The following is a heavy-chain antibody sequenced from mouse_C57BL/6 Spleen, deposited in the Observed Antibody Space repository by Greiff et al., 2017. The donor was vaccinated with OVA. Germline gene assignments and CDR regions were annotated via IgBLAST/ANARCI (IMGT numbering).Heavy chain of an antibody. CDR1: GYTFTSYW. V-gene: IGHV1-69*01. J-gene: IGHJ2*01. Sequence: VQLQQPGAELVMPGASVKLSCKASGYTFTSYWMHWVRQRPGQGLEWIGEIDPSDSYTNYTQKFKGKSTFSVDKSSSTAYMQLSSLTSEDSAVYYCARANWDDFDYWGQGTTLTAAS. D-gene: IGHD4-1*01. CDR3: ARANWDDFDY. CDR2: IDPSDSYT.